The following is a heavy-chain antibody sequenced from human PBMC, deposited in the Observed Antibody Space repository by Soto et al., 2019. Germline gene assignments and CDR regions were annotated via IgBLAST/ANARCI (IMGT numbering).Heavy chain of an antibody. V-gene: IGHV3-33*01. D-gene: IGHD1-1*01. CDR3: AREAYLNDWYFDL. CDR2: IWYDGSNT. CDR1: GFTFSSYG. J-gene: IGHJ2*01. Sequence: QVQLVESGGGVVQPGRSLRLSCAASGFTFSSYGMHWVRQAPGKGLEWVAVIWYDGSNTYYADSVKGRFTISRDNSKNTLYLQMNSLRAEDTAVYYCAREAYLNDWYFDLWGRGTLVTVSS.